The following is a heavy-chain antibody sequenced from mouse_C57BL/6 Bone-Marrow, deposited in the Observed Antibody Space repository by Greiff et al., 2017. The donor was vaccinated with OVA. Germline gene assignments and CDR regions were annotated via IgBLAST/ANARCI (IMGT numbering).Heavy chain of an antibody. CDR1: GYTFTSYW. V-gene: IGHV1-59*01. CDR3: AILFAY. J-gene: IGHJ3*01. Sequence: LVESGAELVRPGTSVKLSCKASGYTFTSYWMHWVKQRPGQGLEWIGVIDPSDSYTNYNQKFKGKATLTVDTSSSTAYMQLSSLTSEDSAVYYCAILFAYWGQGTLVTVSA. CDR2: IDPSDSYT.